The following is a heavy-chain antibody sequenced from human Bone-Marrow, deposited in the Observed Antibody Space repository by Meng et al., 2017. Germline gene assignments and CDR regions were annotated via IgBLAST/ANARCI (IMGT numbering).Heavy chain of an antibody. D-gene: IGHD3-22*01. V-gene: IGHV3-74*01. CDR1: GVTFTTYW. J-gene: IGHJ4*02. CDR2: INSDGSTT. CDR3: ARGGYYLDSSGYCTVDY. Sequence: GGSLRLSCAASGVTFTTYWMHWFRQAPGKGLVWVSRINSDGSTTTYADSVKGRFTISRDNAMNTLYLQMNSLRAEDTAVYYCARGGYYLDSSGYCTVDYWGQGTLVTVSS.